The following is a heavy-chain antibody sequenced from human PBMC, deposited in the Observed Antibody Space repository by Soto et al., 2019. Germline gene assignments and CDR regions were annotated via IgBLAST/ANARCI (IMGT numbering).Heavy chain of an antibody. Sequence: SPVKGDCKAAVYSISVDPISWGSHAPGQGLEWMGRIIPILGIANYAQKFQGRVTITADKSTSTAYMELSSLRSEDTAVYYCARDKQSIDGYSYLYWGQGTLVTVSS. CDR3: ARDKQSIDGYSYLY. CDR1: VYSISVDP. J-gene: IGHJ4*02. D-gene: IGHD5-18*01. V-gene: IGHV1-69*04. CDR2: IIPILGIA.